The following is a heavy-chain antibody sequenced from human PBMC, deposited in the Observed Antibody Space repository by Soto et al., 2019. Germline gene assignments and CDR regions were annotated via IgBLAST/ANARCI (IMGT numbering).Heavy chain of an antibody. CDR2: IIPIFGTA. J-gene: IGHJ4*02. V-gene: IGHV1-69*01. CDR1: GGTFSSYA. D-gene: IGHD3-16*02. CDR3: TITFGGVIAASDY. Sequence: QVQLVQSGAEVKKPGSSVKVSCKASGGTFSSYAISWVRQAPGQGLEWMGGIIPIFGTANYAQKFQGRVTITADESTSTAYMELRSMRAEDTAVYYCTITFGGVIAASDYWGQGTLVTVSS.